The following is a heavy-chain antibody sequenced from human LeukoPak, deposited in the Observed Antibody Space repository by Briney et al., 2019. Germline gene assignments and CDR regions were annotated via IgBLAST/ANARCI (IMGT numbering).Heavy chain of an antibody. Sequence: GGSLRLSCTVSGFTFSDYYMTWVRQAPGKGLEWLSYISGNSGDINYLDSVRGRFTVSRDNAKNSLYLQMNSLRVEDTAVYYCTRDPRRLDYLGQGTLVAVSS. CDR3: TRDPRRLDY. CDR1: GFTFSDYY. J-gene: IGHJ4*02. V-gene: IGHV3-11*05. CDR2: ISGNSGDI.